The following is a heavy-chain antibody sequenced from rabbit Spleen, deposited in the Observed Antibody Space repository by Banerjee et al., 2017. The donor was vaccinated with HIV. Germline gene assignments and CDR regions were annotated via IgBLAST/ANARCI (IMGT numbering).Heavy chain of an antibody. Sequence: GSLALSCKASGFDFRRYYLSWVRQAPGKGLEWIGIIDVGEGNTDYASWVNGRFTISSDNAQNTVDLQMSGLTAADTATYFCARAGYAGYGYANFRDYYGMDLWGQGTLVTVS. CDR2: IDVGEGNT. V-gene: IGHV1S7*01. CDR1: GFDFRRYY. D-gene: IGHD6-1*01. CDR3: ARAGYAGYGYANFRDYYGMDL. J-gene: IGHJ6*01.